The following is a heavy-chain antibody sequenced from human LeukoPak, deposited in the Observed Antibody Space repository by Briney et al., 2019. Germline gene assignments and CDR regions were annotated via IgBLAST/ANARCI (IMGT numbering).Heavy chain of an antibody. CDR3: ARGSFGYYGSGSYQN. CDR1: GGSISSSSYY. J-gene: IGHJ4*02. D-gene: IGHD3-10*01. CDR2: IYYSGST. V-gene: IGHV4-39*01. Sequence: SETLSLTCTVSGGSISSSSYYWGWLRQPPGKGLEWIGSIYYSGSTYYNPSLKSRVTISVDTSKNQFSLKLSSVTAADTAVYYCARGSFGYYGSGSYQNWGQGTLVTVSS.